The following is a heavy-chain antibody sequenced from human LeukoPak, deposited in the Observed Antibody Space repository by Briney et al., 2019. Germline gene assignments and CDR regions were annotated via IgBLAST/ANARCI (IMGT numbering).Heavy chain of an antibody. D-gene: IGHD2-2*01. CDR2: IYDSGST. J-gene: IGHJ5*02. CDR1: GGSISSSSYY. Sequence: SETLSLSCTVSGGSISSSSYYWGWIRQPPGKGLEWIGSIYDSGSTYYNPSLKSRVTISVDTSKNQFSLKLSSVTVADTAVYYCARHFVVAPAAQYTLYNWFDPWGQGTLVTVSS. V-gene: IGHV4-39*01. CDR3: ARHFVVAPAAQYTLYNWFDP.